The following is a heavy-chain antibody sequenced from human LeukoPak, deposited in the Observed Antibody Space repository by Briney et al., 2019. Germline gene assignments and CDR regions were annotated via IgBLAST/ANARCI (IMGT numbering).Heavy chain of an antibody. D-gene: IGHD5-12*01. CDR3: ARGDIVATTIDY. Sequence: PGGSLRLSCAASGLTFTDNHMNWVRQAPGKGLEWVSVIYSGGYTYYADSVKGRFTISRDKSQSTLYLQMNSLRAEDTAVYYCARGDIVATTIDYWGQGTLVTVSS. J-gene: IGHJ4*02. CDR1: GLTFTDNH. CDR2: IYSGGYT. V-gene: IGHV3-66*01.